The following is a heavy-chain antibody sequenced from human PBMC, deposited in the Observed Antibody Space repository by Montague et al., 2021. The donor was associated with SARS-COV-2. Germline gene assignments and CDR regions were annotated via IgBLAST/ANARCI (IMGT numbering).Heavy chain of an antibody. J-gene: IGHJ4*02. V-gene: IGHV4-34*01. CDR2: INHSGTT. Sequence: SETLSLTCAVYGGSFSGYYWTWIRQSPGRGLEWIAEINHSGTTNYNFNPSLRRRVTISVDTSKSQFSLKLSPVTAADTGVYYCARWDPQTLTLIGLRGKSASDYWGQGTLVTVSS. CDR3: ARWDPQTLTLIGLRGKSASDY. CDR1: GGSFSGYY. D-gene: IGHD4-23*01.